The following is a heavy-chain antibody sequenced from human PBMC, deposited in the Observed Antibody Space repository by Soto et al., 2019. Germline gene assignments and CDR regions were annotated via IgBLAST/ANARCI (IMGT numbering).Heavy chain of an antibody. CDR3: ARVPYYFDF. CDR2: IYHSGST. V-gene: IGHV4-4*02. CDR1: GDSLSSSNW. Sequence: SETLSLTCAVSGDSLSSSNWWSWVRQPPGKGLEWIAEIYHSGSTSYNPSLKSRVTISLDKSRNQFSLKLSSVTAADTAVHYCARVPYYFDFWGQGARVTVSS. J-gene: IGHJ4*02.